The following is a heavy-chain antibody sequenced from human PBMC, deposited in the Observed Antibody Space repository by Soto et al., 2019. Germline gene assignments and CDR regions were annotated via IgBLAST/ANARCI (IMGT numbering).Heavy chain of an antibody. CDR1: GFTFSDYY. CDR2: ISSSSSYT. CDR3: ARDGTDSSGTFDP. D-gene: IGHD3-22*01. V-gene: IGHV3-11*06. J-gene: IGHJ5*02. Sequence: PGGSLRLSCAAYGFTFSDYYMSWIRQAPGKGLEWVSYISSSSSYTNYADSVKGRFTISRDNAKNSLYLQMNSLRAEDTAVYYCARDGTDSSGTFDPWGQGTLVTV.